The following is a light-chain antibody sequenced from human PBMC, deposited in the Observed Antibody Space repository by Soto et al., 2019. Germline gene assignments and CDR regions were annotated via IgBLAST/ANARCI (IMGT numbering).Light chain of an antibody. CDR3: QSYDSSLSAWEV. V-gene: IGLV1-40*01. CDR2: GNT. Sequence: QSVLTQPPSVSGAPGQRVTISCAGSRSNIGAGYDVHWYQQLPGTAPKLLIYGNTNRPSGVPDRFSGSKSGTSASLAISVLQAEDEADYYCQSYDSSLSAWEVFGGGTKLTVL. CDR1: RSNIGAGYD. J-gene: IGLJ2*01.